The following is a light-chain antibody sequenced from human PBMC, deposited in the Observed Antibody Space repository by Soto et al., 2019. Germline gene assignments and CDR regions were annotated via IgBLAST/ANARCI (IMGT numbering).Light chain of an antibody. CDR1: SSNIGAGYD. CDR3: QSYDSSLSWSPYV. J-gene: IGLJ1*01. Sequence: QSVLTQPPSVSGAPGQRVTISCTGSSSNIGAGYDVHWYQQLPGTAPKLLIYGNSNRPSGVPDRFSGSKSGTSASLAITGLQAEDEADYYCQSYDSSLSWSPYVFGTGTKLTVL. CDR2: GNS. V-gene: IGLV1-40*01.